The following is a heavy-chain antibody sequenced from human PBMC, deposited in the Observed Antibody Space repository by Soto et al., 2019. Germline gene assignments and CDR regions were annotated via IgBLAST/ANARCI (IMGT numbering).Heavy chain of an antibody. J-gene: IGHJ4*02. CDR3: ARGSSGSYRDDYFDY. D-gene: IGHD1-26*01. CDR1: GGSISSGGYY. V-gene: IGHV4-31*03. CDR2: IYYSGST. Sequence: QVQLQESGPGLVKPSQTLSLTCTVSGGSISSGGYYWSWIRQHPGKGLEWIGYIYYSGSTYYNPSLKSRVTISVDTSKNQFSLKLSSVTAADTAVYYCARGSSGSYRDDYFDYWGQGTLVTVSS.